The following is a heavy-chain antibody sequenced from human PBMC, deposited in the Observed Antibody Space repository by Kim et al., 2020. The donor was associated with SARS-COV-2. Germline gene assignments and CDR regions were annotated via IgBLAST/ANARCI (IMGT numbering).Heavy chain of an antibody. Sequence: ASVKVSCKASGYTFTSYDINWVRQATGQGLEWMGWMNPNSGNTGYAQKFQGRVTMTRNTSISTAYMELSSLRSEDTAVYYCASDVWGSYRYLHWGQGTLVTVSS. D-gene: IGHD3-16*02. J-gene: IGHJ4*02. V-gene: IGHV1-8*01. CDR2: MNPNSGNT. CDR3: ASDVWGSYRYLH. CDR1: GYTFTSYD.